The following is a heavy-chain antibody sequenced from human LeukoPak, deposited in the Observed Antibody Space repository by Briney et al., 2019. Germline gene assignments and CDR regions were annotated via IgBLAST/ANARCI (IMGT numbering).Heavy chain of an antibody. CDR3: AKDLHYGFDY. CDR1: GFTFSSYG. V-gene: IGHV3-30*18. Sequence: PGRSLGLSCAASGFTFSSYGMHWVRQAPGKGLEWVAVISYDGSNKYYADSVKGRSTISRDNSKNTLYLQMNSLRAEDTAVYYCAKDLHYGFDYWGQGTLVTVSS. D-gene: IGHD4-17*01. CDR2: ISYDGSNK. J-gene: IGHJ4*02.